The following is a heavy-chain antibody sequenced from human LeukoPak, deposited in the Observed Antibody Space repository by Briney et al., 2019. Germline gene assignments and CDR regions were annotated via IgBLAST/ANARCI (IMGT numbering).Heavy chain of an antibody. CDR3: ARVLVVPAAIGWFDP. V-gene: IGHV4-34*01. Sequence: SETLSLTCAVYGGSFSGYYWSWIRQPPGKGLEWIGEINHSGSTNYNPSLKSRVTISVDTSKNQFSLKLSSVTAADTAVYYCARVLVVPAAIGWFDPWGQGTLVTVSS. CDR2: INHSGST. J-gene: IGHJ5*02. D-gene: IGHD2-2*02. CDR1: GGSFSGYY.